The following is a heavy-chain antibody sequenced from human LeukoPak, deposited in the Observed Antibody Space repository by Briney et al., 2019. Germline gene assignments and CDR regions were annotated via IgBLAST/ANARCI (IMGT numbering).Heavy chain of an antibody. V-gene: IGHV4-59*01. D-gene: IGHD6-13*01. CDR3: ARAIVGSSWYGAFGY. J-gene: IGHJ4*02. Sequence: PSETLSLTCTVSGGSISSYYWSWIRQPPGKGLEWIGYIYYSGSTNYNPSLKSRVTISVDTSKNQFSLKLSSVTAADTAVYYCARAIVGSSWYGAFGYWAREPWSPSPQ. CDR1: GGSISSYY. CDR2: IYYSGST.